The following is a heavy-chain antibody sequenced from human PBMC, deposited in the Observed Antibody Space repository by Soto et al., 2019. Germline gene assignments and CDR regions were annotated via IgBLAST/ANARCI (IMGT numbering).Heavy chain of an antibody. CDR3: ARSSGWRQIVGYKYGLDV. CDR1: GFTVSDHY. CDR2: ISGSGTYT. J-gene: IGHJ6*02. D-gene: IGHD5-18*01. V-gene: IGHV3-11*06. Sequence: QVQLVESGGGLVKPGGSLRLSCAVSGFTVSDHYMTWIRQAPGKGLEWVAYISGSGTYTNYADSVKGRFIISRDIGSNSLWLQINRLSAADTAVYYCARSSGWRQIVGYKYGLDVWGQGAPVTVSS.